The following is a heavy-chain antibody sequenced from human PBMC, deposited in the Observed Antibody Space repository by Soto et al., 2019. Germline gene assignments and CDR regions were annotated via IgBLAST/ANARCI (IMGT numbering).Heavy chain of an antibody. CDR2: IYYSGST. D-gene: IGHD2-21*02. Sequence: QVQLQESGPGLVKPSQTLSLTCTVSGGSISSGGYYWSWIRQHLGKGLEWIGYIYYSGSTSYNPSLKSRVTISVDTSKNQFSLKLSSVTAADTAVYYCARVGWGGLLPNFDYWGQGTLVTVSS. CDR3: ARVGWGGLLPNFDY. CDR1: GGSISSGGYY. J-gene: IGHJ4*02. V-gene: IGHV4-31*03.